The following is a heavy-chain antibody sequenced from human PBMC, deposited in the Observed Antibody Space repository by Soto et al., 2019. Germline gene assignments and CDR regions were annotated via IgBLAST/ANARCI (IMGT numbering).Heavy chain of an antibody. Sequence: ASLKVSCKASGYTFTSYYMHWVRQAPGQGLEWMGIINPSGGSTSYAQKFQGRVTMTRDTSTSTVYMELSSLRSEDTAVYYCARQARTDVDATVGDFDSLCQGTLLTVSS. V-gene: IGHV1-46*01. CDR1: GYTFTSYY. CDR3: ARQARTDVDATVGDFDS. J-gene: IGHJ4*02. CDR2: INPSGGST. D-gene: IGHD2-15*01.